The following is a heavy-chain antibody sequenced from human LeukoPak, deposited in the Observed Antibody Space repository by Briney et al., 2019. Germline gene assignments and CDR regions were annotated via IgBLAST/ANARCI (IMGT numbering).Heavy chain of an antibody. D-gene: IGHD3-22*01. Sequence: SETLSLTCAVYGGSFSGYYWSWIRQPPGKGLEWIGKINHSGSTNYNPSLKSRVTISVDTSKNQFSLKLSSVTAADTAVYYCARSGNGYYSPLRYFDYWGQGTLVTVSS. J-gene: IGHJ4*02. CDR3: ARSGNGYYSPLRYFDY. CDR1: GGSFSGYY. CDR2: INHSGST. V-gene: IGHV4-34*01.